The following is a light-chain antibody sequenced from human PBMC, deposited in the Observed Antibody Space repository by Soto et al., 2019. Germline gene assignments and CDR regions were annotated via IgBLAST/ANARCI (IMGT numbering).Light chain of an antibody. CDR3: QQYGSSLPVT. V-gene: IGKV3-20*01. CDR2: GAS. CDR1: QSVSSSY. J-gene: IGKJ5*01. Sequence: EIVLTQSPGTLSVSPGERATLSCRASQSVSSSYLAWYQQKPGQAPRLLIYGASSRATGIPDRFSGSGSGTDFTLTISRLEPEDFAVYYCQQYGSSLPVTFGQGTRLEIK.